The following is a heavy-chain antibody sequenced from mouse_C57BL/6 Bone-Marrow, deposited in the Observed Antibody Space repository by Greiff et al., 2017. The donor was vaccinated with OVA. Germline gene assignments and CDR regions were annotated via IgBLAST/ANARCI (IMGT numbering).Heavy chain of an antibody. D-gene: IGHD1-1*01. CDR1: GYTFTSYW. CDR3: AGRYYGSNFDV. Sequence: QVQLKESGAELAKPGASVKLSCKASGYTFTSYWMHWVKQRPGQGLEWIGYINPSSGYTKYNQKFKDKATLTADKSSSTAYMQLSSLTYEDSAVYYCAGRYYGSNFDVWGTGTTVTVSS. CDR2: INPSSGYT. J-gene: IGHJ1*03. V-gene: IGHV1-7*01.